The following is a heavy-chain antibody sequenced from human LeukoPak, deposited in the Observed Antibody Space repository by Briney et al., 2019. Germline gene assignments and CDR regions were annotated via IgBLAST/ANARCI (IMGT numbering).Heavy chain of an antibody. CDR3: ARERAIASLRPYYFDY. D-gene: IGHD6-6*01. Sequence: MPGGSLRLSCAASGFTFSSYSMNWVRQAPGKGLEWVPSISSSSSYIYYADSVKGRFTISRDNAKNSLYLQMNSLRAEDTAVYYCARERAIASLRPYYFDYWGQGTLVTVSS. V-gene: IGHV3-21*04. CDR2: ISSSSSYI. J-gene: IGHJ4*02. CDR1: GFTFSSYS.